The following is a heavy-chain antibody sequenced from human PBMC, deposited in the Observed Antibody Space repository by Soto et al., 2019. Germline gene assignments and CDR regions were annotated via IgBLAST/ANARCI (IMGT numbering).Heavy chain of an antibody. CDR2: IDWDDDK. J-gene: IGHJ5*01. CDR3: ARSTYYETNWFDS. D-gene: IGHD3-3*01. CDR1: GFSLNISPMC. Sequence: ASGPTLVNPTQTLTLTCTFSGFSLNISPMCVSWIRQPPGKALEWLALIDWDDDKYYTTSLKTRLTISKDTSKNQVVLEMTNMHPADTATYYCARSTYYETNWFDSWGQGTLVTVSS. V-gene: IGHV2-70*01.